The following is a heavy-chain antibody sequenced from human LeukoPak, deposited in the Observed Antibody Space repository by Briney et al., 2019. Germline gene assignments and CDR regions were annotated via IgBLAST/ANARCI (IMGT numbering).Heavy chain of an antibody. CDR3: ARDISPDKSPHGDSWRGFFDY. CDR1: GFTFSSYA. D-gene: IGHD4-17*01. V-gene: IGHV3-23*01. Sequence: PGGSLRLSCAASGFTFSSYAMSWVRQAPGKGLEWVSAISGSGGSTYYADSVKGRFTISRDNAKNSLYLQMNSLRAEDTAVYYCARDISPDKSPHGDSWRGFFDYWGQGTLVTVSS. J-gene: IGHJ4*02. CDR2: ISGSGGST.